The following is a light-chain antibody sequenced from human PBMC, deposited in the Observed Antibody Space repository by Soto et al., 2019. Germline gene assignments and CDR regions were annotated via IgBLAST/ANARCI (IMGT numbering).Light chain of an antibody. V-gene: IGKV1-39*01. CDR2: AAS. CDR1: QSISSY. Sequence: DIKMTQSPSSLSASVGDRVTITCRASQSISSYLNWYQQKPGKAPKLLIYAASSLQSGVPARFSGSGSGTEFTLTISSLQSEDSAVYFCQQYANWPKTFGQGTKVDIK. CDR3: QQYANWPKT. J-gene: IGKJ1*01.